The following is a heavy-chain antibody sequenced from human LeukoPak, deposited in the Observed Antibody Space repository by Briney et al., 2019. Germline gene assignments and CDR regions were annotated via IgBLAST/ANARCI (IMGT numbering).Heavy chain of an antibody. D-gene: IGHD3-22*01. CDR2: ISGSGGST. V-gene: IGHV3-23*01. J-gene: IGHJ3*02. CDR3: ASSLRRITMIVVVITRLPAAFDI. Sequence: GGSLRLSCAASGFTFSSYAMCWVRQAPGKGLEWVSAISGSGGSTYYADSVKGRYTISRDNSKNTLYLQMNSLRAEDTAVYYCASSLRRITMIVVVITRLPAAFDIWGQGTMVTVSS. CDR1: GFTFSSYA.